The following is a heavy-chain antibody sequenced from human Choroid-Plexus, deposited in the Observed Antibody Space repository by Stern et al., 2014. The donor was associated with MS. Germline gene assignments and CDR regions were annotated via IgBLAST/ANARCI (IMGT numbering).Heavy chain of an antibody. J-gene: IGHJ5*02. CDR2: LFPVFGTP. CDR3: ALSSETSDRWYSLGYDL. V-gene: IGHV1-69*01. CDR1: GGTFSKFP. Sequence: QVQLVQSGAEVTKPGSSVKVSCKASGGTFSKFPSSWVRQAPGQGIEWMGGLFPVFGTPTYAQEFRGRVTITADVSTSTVYMELSSLRSDDTAVYYCALSSETSDRWYSLGYDLWGQGTLVTVSS. D-gene: IGHD6-13*01.